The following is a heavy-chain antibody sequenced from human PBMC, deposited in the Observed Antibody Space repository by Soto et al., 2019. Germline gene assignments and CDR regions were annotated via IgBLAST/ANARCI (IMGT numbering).Heavy chain of an antibody. Sequence: GASVKVSCKASGYTFTNHEIHWVRQATGQGLEWMGWMKPNSGRTGYAQKVQGRVTMTRDTSISTAYMELSGLRSEDTAVYYCARVSPASVENDHIRYYYYYMDVWGKGTTVTVSS. CDR1: GYTFTNHE. CDR3: ARVSPASVENDHIRYYYYYMDV. D-gene: IGHD2-21*01. J-gene: IGHJ6*03. CDR2: MKPNSGRT. V-gene: IGHV1-8*01.